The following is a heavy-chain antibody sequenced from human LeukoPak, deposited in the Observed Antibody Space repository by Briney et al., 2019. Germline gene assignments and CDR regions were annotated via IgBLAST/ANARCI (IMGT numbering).Heavy chain of an antibody. Sequence: GGSLRLSCAASGFTFGSYSMNWVRQAPGKGLEWVSSISSSSSYIYYADSVKGRFTISRDNAKNSLYLQMNSLRAEDTAVYYCARGESTNYYDSSGYVEAFDIWGQGTMVTVSS. CDR1: GFTFGSYS. D-gene: IGHD3-22*01. V-gene: IGHV3-21*01. CDR2: ISSSSSYI. J-gene: IGHJ3*02. CDR3: ARGESTNYYDSSGYVEAFDI.